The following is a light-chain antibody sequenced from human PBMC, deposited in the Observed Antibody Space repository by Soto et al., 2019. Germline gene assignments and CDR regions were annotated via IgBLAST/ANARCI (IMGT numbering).Light chain of an antibody. J-gene: IGKJ3*01. V-gene: IGKV1-33*01. CDR2: DAS. CDR3: QQYNNLPPLT. Sequence: DIQMTQSPSSLSASVGDRVTITCQASQDISNYLNWYQQKPGKAPKLLIYDASNLETGVPSRFSGSVSGTDFTFTITSLQPEDVPTYYCQQYNNLPPLTFGPGTKVDI. CDR1: QDISNY.